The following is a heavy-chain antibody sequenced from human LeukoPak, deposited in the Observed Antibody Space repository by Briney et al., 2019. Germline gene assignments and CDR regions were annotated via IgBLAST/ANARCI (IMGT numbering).Heavy chain of an antibody. CDR1: GFTFSSYG. CDR3: ARDLRSSGYYAFDY. J-gene: IGHJ4*02. D-gene: IGHD3-22*01. V-gene: IGHV3-21*01. Sequence: PGGSLRLSCAASGFTFSSYGMNWVRQAPRKGLQWVSFISSSSSYIYYADSVKGRFTISRDNAKNSLYLQMNSLRAEDTAVYYCARDLRSSGYYAFDYWGQGTLVTVSS. CDR2: ISSSSSYI.